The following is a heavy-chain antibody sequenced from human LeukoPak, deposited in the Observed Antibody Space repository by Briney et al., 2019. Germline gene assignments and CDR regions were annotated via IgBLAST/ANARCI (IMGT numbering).Heavy chain of an antibody. CDR3: ARPNNYYDDNGYYNYFDP. J-gene: IGHJ5*02. CDR2: ISAKSGKT. Sequence: GASVKVSCKTSGYTFSSYGITWVRQAPGQGLEWMGWISAKSGKTYNAQKFQGRVTMTTDTSTSTAYMELRSLRSDDTAVYYCARPNNYYDDNGYYNYFDPWGQGTLVTVSS. CDR1: GYTFSSYG. D-gene: IGHD3-22*01. V-gene: IGHV1-18*01.